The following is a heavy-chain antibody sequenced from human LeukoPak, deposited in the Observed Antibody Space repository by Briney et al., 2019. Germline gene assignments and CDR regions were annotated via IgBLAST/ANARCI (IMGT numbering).Heavy chain of an antibody. Sequence: GGSLRLSCAASGFTVSSNYMSWVRQAPGKGLVWVSRINSDGSSTSYADSVKGRFTISRDNAKNALYLQMNSLRAEDAAVYYCARDDSGYYDYSYYYYMDVWGKGTTVTVSS. CDR1: GFTVSSNY. J-gene: IGHJ6*03. CDR2: INSDGSST. D-gene: IGHD3-3*01. V-gene: IGHV3-74*01. CDR3: ARDDSGYYDYSYYYYMDV.